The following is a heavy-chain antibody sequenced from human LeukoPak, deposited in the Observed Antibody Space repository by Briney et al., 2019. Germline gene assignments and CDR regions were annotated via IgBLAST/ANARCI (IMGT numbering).Heavy chain of an antibody. CDR1: GASASGSPYY. Sequence: PSETLSLSCTVSGASASGSPYYCGWVRQPPGKGLGWIGSIYSSGSTYYNASLQSRVTISIETSKNQISLTLNAVTAADTAIYYCAKSGGYGLIDYWGQGTLVTVSS. D-gene: IGHD1-26*01. CDR2: IYSSGST. CDR3: AKSGGYGLIDY. J-gene: IGHJ4*02. V-gene: IGHV4-39*01.